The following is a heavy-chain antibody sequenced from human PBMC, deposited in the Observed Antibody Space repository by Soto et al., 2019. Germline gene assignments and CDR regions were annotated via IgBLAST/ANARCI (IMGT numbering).Heavy chain of an antibody. J-gene: IGHJ4*02. D-gene: IGHD3-3*01. Sequence: VSVKGSCKASGYTLTGDYVDWVRQAPGQGLEWMGIINPSGGSTSYAQKFQGRVTMTRDTSTSTVYMELSSLRSEDTAVYYCARAGLIYYDFWSGYYSLDYWGQGTLVTVSS. V-gene: IGHV1-46*03. CDR3: ARAGLIYYDFWSGYYSLDY. CDR1: GYTLTGDY. CDR2: INPSGGST.